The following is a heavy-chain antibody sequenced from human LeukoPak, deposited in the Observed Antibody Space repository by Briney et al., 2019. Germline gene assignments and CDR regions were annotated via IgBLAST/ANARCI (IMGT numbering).Heavy chain of an antibody. V-gene: IGHV3-30*02. CDR2: IRYDGSNK. Sequence: GGSLRLSCAASGFTFSSYGMHWVRQAPGKGLEWVAFIRYDGSNKYYADSVKGRFTISRDNSKNTLYLQMNSLRAEDTAVYYCAKGQIVGATSFDYWGQGTLVTVSS. CDR3: AKGQIVGATSFDY. CDR1: GFTFSSYG. J-gene: IGHJ4*02. D-gene: IGHD1-26*01.